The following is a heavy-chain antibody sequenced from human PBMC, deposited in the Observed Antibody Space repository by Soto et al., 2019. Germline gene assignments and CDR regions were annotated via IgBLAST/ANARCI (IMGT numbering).Heavy chain of an antibody. Sequence: GGSLRLCCAASGFTFSSYAMSWVRQAPGKGLEWVSAISGSGGSTYYADSVKGRFTISRDNSKNTLYLQMNSLRAEDTAVYYCAKVEYYGSGSYAGDAFDIWGQGTMVTVSS. V-gene: IGHV3-23*01. J-gene: IGHJ3*02. CDR3: AKVEYYGSGSYAGDAFDI. D-gene: IGHD3-10*01. CDR2: ISGSGGST. CDR1: GFTFSSYA.